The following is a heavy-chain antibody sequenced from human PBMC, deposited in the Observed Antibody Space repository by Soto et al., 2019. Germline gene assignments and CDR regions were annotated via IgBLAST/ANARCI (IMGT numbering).Heavy chain of an antibody. CDR1: GFTFSNAW. Sequence: GGSLRLSCAASGFTFSNAWMSWVRQAPGKGLEWVGRIKSKTDGGTTDYNAPVKGRFTISRDDSKKTIYLQMNSLKTEDTAVYYCTMGYDYIWGSYRPDAFDIWGQGTMVTVSS. D-gene: IGHD3-16*02. CDR2: IKSKTDGGTT. CDR3: TMGYDYIWGSYRPDAFDI. J-gene: IGHJ3*02. V-gene: IGHV3-15*01.